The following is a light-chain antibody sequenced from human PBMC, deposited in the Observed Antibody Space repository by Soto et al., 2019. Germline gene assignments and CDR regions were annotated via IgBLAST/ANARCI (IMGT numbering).Light chain of an antibody. CDR3: CSYAGSTTQSYV. J-gene: IGLJ1*01. CDR1: NSDVGSYNL. Sequence: QSVLTQPASVSGSPGHSITISCTGTNSDVGSYNLVSWYQQHPGKAPKVIIYEVSERPSGVSDRFSGSKSGNTASLMISGLQAEDEADYYCCSYAGSTTQSYVFGSGTKVTV. CDR2: EVS. V-gene: IGLV2-23*02.